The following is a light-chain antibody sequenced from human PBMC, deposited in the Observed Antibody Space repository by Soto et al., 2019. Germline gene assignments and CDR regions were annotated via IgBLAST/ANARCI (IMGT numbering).Light chain of an antibody. J-gene: IGKJ1*01. CDR2: DAS. V-gene: IGKV3-11*01. CDR1: QSVTNY. CDR3: QQYSMAPLT. Sequence: EIFLTQSPDTLSLSPVERATLSCRATQSVTNYIAWYQQRPGQAPRLLIYDASNRASGVPAKFSGSGSGTDFTLTISRLEPEDFAVYFCQQYSMAPLTFGQGTKVDI.